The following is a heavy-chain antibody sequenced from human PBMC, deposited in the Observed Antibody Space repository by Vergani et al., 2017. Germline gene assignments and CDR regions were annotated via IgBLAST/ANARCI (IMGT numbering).Heavy chain of an antibody. Sequence: QVQLVQSGAEVKKPGSSVKVSCKASGGTFSSYAISWVRQAPGQGLEWMGGIIPIFGTANYAQKFQGRVTITADESTSTAYMELSSLRSEDTAVYYCAGSNGTAIFDARGLYYYYYYMDVWGKGTTVTVSS. J-gene: IGHJ6*03. CDR1: GGTFSSYA. D-gene: IGHD3-3*01. CDR2: IIPIFGTA. V-gene: IGHV1-69*01. CDR3: AGSNGTAIFDARGLYYYYYYMDV.